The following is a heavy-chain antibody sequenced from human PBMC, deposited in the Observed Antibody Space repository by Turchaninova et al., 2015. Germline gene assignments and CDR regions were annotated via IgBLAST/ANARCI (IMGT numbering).Heavy chain of an antibody. CDR3: ARVGGYPLGAFDI. CDR1: ALMVRNYN. Sequence: EVQLVESGGGVIQHGGGRRTSWAAFALMVRNYNMSWVRPAPGKGPEWVSVIYSGGGTYYADSVKGRFTISRDNSKNTLYLQMNSLRAEDTAVYYCARVGGYPLGAFDIWGQGTMVTVSS. J-gene: IGHJ3*02. D-gene: IGHD3-22*01. V-gene: IGHV3-53*01. CDR2: IYSGGGT.